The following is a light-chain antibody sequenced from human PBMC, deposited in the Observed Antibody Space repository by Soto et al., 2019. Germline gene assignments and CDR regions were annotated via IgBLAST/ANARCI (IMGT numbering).Light chain of an antibody. CDR1: SSDVGGYKY. CDR2: DVS. J-gene: IGLJ1*01. CDR3: SSYTSSSTLDV. V-gene: IGLV2-14*03. Sequence: QSALTQPASVSGSPGQSITISCTGTSSDVGGYKYVSWYQQHPGKDPKLMIYDVSNRPSGVSNRLSGSKSGNTASLTISGLQAEDEADYYCSSYTSSSTLDVFGTGTKLTVL.